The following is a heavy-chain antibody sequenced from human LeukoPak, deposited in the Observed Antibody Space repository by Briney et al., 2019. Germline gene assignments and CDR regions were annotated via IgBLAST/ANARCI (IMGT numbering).Heavy chain of an antibody. CDR2: IRSKAYGGTT. D-gene: IGHD6-6*01. J-gene: IGHJ3*02. CDR1: GFTFGDYA. Sequence: GGSLRLSCTASGFTFGDYAMSWVRQAPGKGLEWVGFIRSKAYGGTTEYAASVKGRFTISRDDSKSIAYLQMNSLKTEDTAVYYCTRVSATDSSGDAFDIWGQGTMVTVSS. V-gene: IGHV3-49*04. CDR3: TRVSATDSSGDAFDI.